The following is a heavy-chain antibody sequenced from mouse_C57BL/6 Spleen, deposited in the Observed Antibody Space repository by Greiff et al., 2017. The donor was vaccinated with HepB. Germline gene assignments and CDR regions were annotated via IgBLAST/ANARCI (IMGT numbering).Heavy chain of an antibody. CDR3: ARMANLYYAMDY. D-gene: IGHD5-1*01. CDR1: GYTFTDYN. V-gene: IGHV1-22*01. Sequence: EVQLVESGPELVKPGASVKMSCKASGYTFTDYNMHWVKQSHGKSLEWIGYINPNNGGTSYNQKFKGKATLTVNKSSSTAYMELRSLTSEDSAVYYCARMANLYYAMDYWGQGTSVTVSS. J-gene: IGHJ4*01. CDR2: INPNNGGT.